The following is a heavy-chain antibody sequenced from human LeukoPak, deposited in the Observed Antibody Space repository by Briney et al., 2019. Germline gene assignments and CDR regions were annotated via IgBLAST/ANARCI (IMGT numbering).Heavy chain of an antibody. V-gene: IGHV3-20*04. D-gene: IGHD6-13*01. CDR3: AKSASSWPLYYFDY. CDR1: GFTFDVYG. CDR2: LNWNGGST. Sequence: PGGSLRLSCAASGFTFDVYGMSWVRQAPGKGLEWVSGLNWNGGSTGYADSVKGLFIISRDNAKNCLYLQMNSLRAEDTALYYCAKSASSWPLYYFDYWGQGTLVTVSS. J-gene: IGHJ4*02.